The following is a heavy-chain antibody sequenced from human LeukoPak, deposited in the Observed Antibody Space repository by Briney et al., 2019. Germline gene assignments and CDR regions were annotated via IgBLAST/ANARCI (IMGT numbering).Heavy chain of an antibody. J-gene: IGHJ4*02. Sequence: PGGSLTLSCAASGFTFSSYAMAWVRQTPGKGLEWVSTIDTSGGSTHYADSVKGRFTISRDNSKNTMYLQMNSLRVEDTAIYYCATDVGTVFFDNWGQGTVVTVSS. CDR2: IDTSGGST. CDR3: ATDVGTVFFDN. CDR1: GFTFSSYA. D-gene: IGHD3/OR15-3a*01. V-gene: IGHV3-23*01.